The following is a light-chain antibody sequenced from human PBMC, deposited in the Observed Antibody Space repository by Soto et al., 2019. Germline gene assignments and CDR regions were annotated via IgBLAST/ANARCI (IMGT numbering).Light chain of an antibody. J-gene: IGKJ1*01. CDR3: QQYGGSPRT. V-gene: IGKV3-20*01. CDR1: QSVSSNY. CDR2: GAS. Sequence: EIVLTQSPGTLSLSPGERATLSCRASQSVSSNYLAWYQQRPGQAPRLLIYGASNRATGIPDRFSASGSGTDFTLTISRLEPEDFAVYDCQQYGGSPRTFGQGTKVEIK.